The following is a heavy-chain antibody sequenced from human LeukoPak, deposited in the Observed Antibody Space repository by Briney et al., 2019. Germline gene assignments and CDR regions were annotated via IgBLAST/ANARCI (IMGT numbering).Heavy chain of an antibody. J-gene: IGHJ4*02. CDR1: GGSISSGGYY. CDR2: ISSSSSYT. D-gene: IGHD3-10*01. V-gene: IGHV3-11*05. Sequence: LSLTCTVSGGSISSGGYYWSWIRQAPGKGLEWVSYISSSSSYTNYADSVKGRFTISRDNAKNSLYLQMNSLRAEDTAVYYCARVLMVRGVIFDYWGQGTLVTVSS. CDR3: ARVLMVRGVIFDY.